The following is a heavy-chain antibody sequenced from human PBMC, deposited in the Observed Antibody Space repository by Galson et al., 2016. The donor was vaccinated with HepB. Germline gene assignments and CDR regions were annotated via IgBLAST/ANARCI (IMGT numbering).Heavy chain of an antibody. Sequence: LRLSCAASGFRFGSYGMHWVRQAPGKGLEWVAYIPLDGSNKYYRDSVKGRFTISRDNSKNTVYLQMNSLRAEDTAVYYCAKDRGIGYSYGYSSEYYGMDVWGPGTTVTVSS. CDR2: IPLDGSNK. CDR3: AKDRGIGYSYGYSSEYYGMDV. V-gene: IGHV3-30*18. J-gene: IGHJ6*02. D-gene: IGHD5-18*01. CDR1: GFRFGSYG.